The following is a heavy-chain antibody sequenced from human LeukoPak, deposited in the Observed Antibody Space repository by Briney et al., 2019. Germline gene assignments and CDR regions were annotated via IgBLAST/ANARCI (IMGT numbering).Heavy chain of an antibody. CDR2: MYHSGSS. J-gene: IGHJ5*02. D-gene: IGHD3-3*01. V-gene: IGHV4-59*11. CDR1: GGSISSHY. Sequence: SETLSLTCTVSGGSISSHYWSWIRQPPGKGLEWIGYMYHSGSSNYNPSLKSRVTISVDTSKNQFSLKLSSVTAADTAVYYCARGITIFGVVPWGQGTLVTVSS. CDR3: ARGITIFGVVP.